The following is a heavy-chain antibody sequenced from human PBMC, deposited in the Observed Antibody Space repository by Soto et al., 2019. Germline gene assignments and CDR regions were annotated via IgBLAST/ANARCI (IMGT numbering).Heavy chain of an antibody. J-gene: IGHJ5*02. Sequence: PSETLSLTCAVYCGSFSGYYWSWIRQPPWKGLEWIVEINHSGSTNYNPSLKSRVTISVDTSKIQFSLKLSSVTAADTAVYYCERDAGIASLGWFETWGKGTMVTASS. CDR3: ERDAGIASLGWFET. CDR1: CGSFSGYY. V-gene: IGHV4-34*01. D-gene: IGHD6-13*01. CDR2: INHSGST.